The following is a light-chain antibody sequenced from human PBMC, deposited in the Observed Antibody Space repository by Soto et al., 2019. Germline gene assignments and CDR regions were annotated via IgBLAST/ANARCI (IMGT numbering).Light chain of an antibody. CDR3: KSYAGSKNYV. V-gene: IGLV2-8*01. CDR2: EVV. Sequence: QSVLTQPPSASGSPGQSVTISCTGTKSDIGVYDFVSWYQHHPGKAPRLIIYEVVQRPSGVPDRFSGSKSGNTASLTVSGLQAADEADYFCKSYAGSKNYVFGTGTKVTV. CDR1: KSDIGVYDF. J-gene: IGLJ1*01.